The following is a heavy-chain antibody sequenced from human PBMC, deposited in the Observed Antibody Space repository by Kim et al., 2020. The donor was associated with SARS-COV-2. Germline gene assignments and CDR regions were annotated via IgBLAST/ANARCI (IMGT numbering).Heavy chain of an antibody. J-gene: IGHJ3*02. Sequence: SETLSLTCTVSGGSISSGGYYWSWIRQHPGKGLEWIGYIYYSGSTYYNPSLKSRVTISVDTSKNQFSLKLSSVTAADTAVYYCASAIRGGTKSDAFDIWGQGTMVTVSS. CDR1: GGSISSGGYY. V-gene: IGHV4-31*03. D-gene: IGHD3-10*01. CDR2: IYYSGST. CDR3: ASAIRGGTKSDAFDI.